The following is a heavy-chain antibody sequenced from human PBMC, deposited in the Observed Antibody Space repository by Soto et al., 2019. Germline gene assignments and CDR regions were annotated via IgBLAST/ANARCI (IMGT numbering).Heavy chain of an antibody. CDR3: ARDLTFARGYSYGVFDF. D-gene: IGHD5-18*01. CDR2: TSGFSSAT. Sequence: GGSLRLSCAASGFTFNTYGVHWVRRAPGKGLEWVAFTSGFSSATYYADSVKGRFTIYRDNAKKSLYLQMNSLRDEDTAIYYCARDLTFARGYSYGVFDFWGQGTLVTVSS. J-gene: IGHJ4*02. CDR1: GFTFNTYG. V-gene: IGHV3-48*02.